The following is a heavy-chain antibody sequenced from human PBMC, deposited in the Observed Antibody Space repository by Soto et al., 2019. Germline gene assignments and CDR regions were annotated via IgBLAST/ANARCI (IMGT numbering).Heavy chain of an antibody. Sequence: QLQLQESGPGLVKPSETLSLTCTVSSGSISSSSYYWGWIRQPPGKGLEWIGSIYYSGSTYYNPSLKSRVTISVDTSKNQFSLKLSSVTAADTAVYYCASTYYDSSGYDYWGQGTLVTVSS. CDR3: ASTYYDSSGYDY. V-gene: IGHV4-39*01. J-gene: IGHJ4*02. CDR2: IYYSGST. CDR1: SGSISSSSYY. D-gene: IGHD3-22*01.